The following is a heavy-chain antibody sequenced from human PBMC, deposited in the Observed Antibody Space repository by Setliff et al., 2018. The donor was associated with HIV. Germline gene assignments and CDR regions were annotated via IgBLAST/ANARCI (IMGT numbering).Heavy chain of an antibody. J-gene: IGHJ4*02. D-gene: IGHD3-10*01. Sequence: SVKVSCKASGGTFSSYTISWVRQAPGQGLEWMGGIIPIFGTTNYAQKFQGRVTITADESTSTAYMELSSLRSEDTAVYYCARDSPVSLYGTDYWGQGTLVTVSS. CDR2: IIPIFGTT. V-gene: IGHV1-69*13. CDR1: GGTFSSYT. CDR3: ARDSPVSLYGTDY.